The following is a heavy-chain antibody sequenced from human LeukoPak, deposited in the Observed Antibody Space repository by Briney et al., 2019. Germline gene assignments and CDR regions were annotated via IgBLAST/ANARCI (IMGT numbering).Heavy chain of an antibody. J-gene: IGHJ4*02. V-gene: IGHV3-21*01. Sequence: AGGSLRLSCAASGFTFSSYSMNWVRQAPGKGLEWVSSISSSSSYIYYADSVKGRFTISRDNVKNSLYLQMNSLRAEDTAVYYCARLGGYRKSFDYWGQGTLVTVSS. CDR1: GFTFSSYS. CDR3: ARLGGYRKSFDY. D-gene: IGHD5-18*01. CDR2: ISSSSSYI.